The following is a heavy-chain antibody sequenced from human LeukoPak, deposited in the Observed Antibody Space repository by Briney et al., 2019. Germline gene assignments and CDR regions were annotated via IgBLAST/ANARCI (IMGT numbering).Heavy chain of an antibody. CDR3: AKDVYYGDNYFDY. V-gene: IGHV3-23*01. Sequence: GFLRPFCATSGFNFNSYGKRWVRPASGEGVGLGSAISGSGGSTYYADSVKGRFTISRDNSKNTLYLQMNSLRAEDTAVYYCAKDVYYGDNYFDYWGQGTLVTVSS. CDR1: GFNFNSYG. J-gene: IGHJ4*02. D-gene: IGHD4-17*01. CDR2: ISGSGGST.